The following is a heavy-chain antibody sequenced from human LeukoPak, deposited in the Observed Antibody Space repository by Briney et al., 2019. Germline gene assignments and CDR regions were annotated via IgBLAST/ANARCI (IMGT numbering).Heavy chain of an antibody. CDR2: MNPNSGNT. Sequence: ASVKVSRKASGYTFTSYDINWVRQATGQGLEWMGWMNPNSGNTGYAQKFQGRVTMTRNTSISTAYMELCSLRSEGTAVYYCARGKWASYYDSSGYPGGSYWGQGTLVTVSS. CDR1: GYTFTSYD. CDR3: ARGKWASYYDSSGYPGGSY. J-gene: IGHJ4*02. V-gene: IGHV1-8*01. D-gene: IGHD3-22*01.